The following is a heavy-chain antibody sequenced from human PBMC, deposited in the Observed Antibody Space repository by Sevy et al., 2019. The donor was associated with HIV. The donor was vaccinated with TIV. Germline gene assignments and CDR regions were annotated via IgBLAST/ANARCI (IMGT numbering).Heavy chain of an antibody. CDR1: GYTFANYE. Sequence: ASVKVSCKASGYTFANYEINWVRQASGQGLEWMGWVIPNSGTTAYAQKFKGRVTMTRSTSTSTAYMELSGLRSEDTAIYYCAAIVSCGGDCYYLHYWGQGTLVTVSS. CDR3: AAIVSCGGDCYYLHY. J-gene: IGHJ4*02. V-gene: IGHV1-8*01. D-gene: IGHD2-21*02. CDR2: VIPNSGTT.